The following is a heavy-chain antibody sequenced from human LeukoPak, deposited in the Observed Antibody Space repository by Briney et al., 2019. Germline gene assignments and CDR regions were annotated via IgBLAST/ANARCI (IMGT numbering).Heavy chain of an antibody. V-gene: IGHV4-59*01. D-gene: IGHD6-13*01. CDR3: ARGVELVHYYYYYYMDV. CDR1: GGSISSYY. J-gene: IGHJ6*03. CDR2: IYYSGST. Sequence: SETLSLTCTVSGGSISSYYWSWNRQPPGKGLEWIGYIYYSGSTNYNPSLKSRVTISVDTSKNQFSLKLSSVTAADTAVYYCARGVELVHYYYYYYMDVWGKGTTVTVSS.